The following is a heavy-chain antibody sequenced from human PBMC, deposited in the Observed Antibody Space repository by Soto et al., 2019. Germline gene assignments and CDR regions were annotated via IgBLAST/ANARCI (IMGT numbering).Heavy chain of an antibody. CDR2: IYDTGST. CDR1: GGSISGTSFY. J-gene: IGHJ6*03. V-gene: IGHV4-39*07. D-gene: IGHD4-17*01. CDR3: ARETFDYGDYGYYYYYMDV. Sequence: SETLSLTCTVSGGSISGTSFYWGWIRQPPGKGLEWIGYIYDTGSTNYNPSLKSRVTISVDTTKNQFSLSLSSVTAADTAVYYCARETFDYGDYGYYYYYMDVWGKGTTVTVSS.